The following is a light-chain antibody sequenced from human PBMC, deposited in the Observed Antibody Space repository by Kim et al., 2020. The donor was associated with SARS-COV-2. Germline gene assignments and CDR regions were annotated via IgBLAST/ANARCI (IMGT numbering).Light chain of an antibody. Sequence: DNVLTQSPGTLPLYPGERATLSCRASQSLSSSYLAWYQQKPGQAPRLLIYGASSRAADIPDRFSGSGSGTDFTLTISRLEPEDFAVYYCQQYGSSPLTFGGGTKVEIK. CDR2: GAS. CDR3: QQYGSSPLT. CDR1: QSLSSSY. V-gene: IGKV3-20*01. J-gene: IGKJ4*01.